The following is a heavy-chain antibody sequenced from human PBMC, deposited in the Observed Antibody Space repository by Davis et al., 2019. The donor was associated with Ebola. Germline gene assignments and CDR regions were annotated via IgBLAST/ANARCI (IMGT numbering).Heavy chain of an antibody. CDR1: VITFSSYA. CDR3: ATMSGYIGDWFDP. D-gene: IGHD3-3*01. J-gene: IGHJ5*02. V-gene: IGHV3-23*01. CDR2: ISGSGGTT. Sequence: GGSLRLSCADSVITFSSYAMTWVRQAPGKGLEWVSAISGSGGTTYYAGSVKGRFTVSRDNSKKTMYLQMNSLRAEDTAVYYCATMSGYIGDWFDPWGQGTLVTVSS.